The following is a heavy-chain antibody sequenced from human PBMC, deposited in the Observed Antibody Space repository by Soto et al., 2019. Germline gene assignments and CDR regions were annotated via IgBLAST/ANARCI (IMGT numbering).Heavy chain of an antibody. CDR3: ARSNYDFWSGYYTAASKGTVIYGMDV. J-gene: IGHJ6*02. V-gene: IGHV1-69*01. CDR1: GGTFSSYA. CDR2: IIPIFGTV. D-gene: IGHD3-3*01. Sequence: QVQLVQSGAEVKKPGSSVKVSCKASGGTFSSYAISWVRQAPGQGLEWMGGIIPIFGTVNYAQKFQGRVTITADESTSTAYMELSSLRSEDTAVYYCARSNYDFWSGYYTAASKGTVIYGMDVWGQGTTVTVSS.